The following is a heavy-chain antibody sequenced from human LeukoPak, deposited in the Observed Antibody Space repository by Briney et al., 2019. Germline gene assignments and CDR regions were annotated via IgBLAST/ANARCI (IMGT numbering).Heavy chain of an antibody. CDR3: AMLKDAYYYDSSGYYFGY. CDR2: ISAYNGNT. CDR1: GYTFTSHG. D-gene: IGHD3-22*01. Sequence: ASVKVSCKASGYTFTSHGISWVRQAPGQGLEWMGWISAYNGNTNCAQKLQGRVTMTTDTSTSTAYMELRSLRSDDTAVYYCAMLKDAYYYDSSGYYFGYWGQGTLVTVSS. J-gene: IGHJ4*02. V-gene: IGHV1-18*01.